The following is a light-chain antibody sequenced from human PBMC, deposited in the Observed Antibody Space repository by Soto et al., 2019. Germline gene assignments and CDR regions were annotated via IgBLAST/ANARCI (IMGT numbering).Light chain of an antibody. J-gene: IGLJ3*02. Sequence: QSVLTQPPSASGTPGQRVTISCSGSSSNIGSNTVNWYQQLPGTAPKLLIYSNNQRPSGVPDRFSGSKSCTSASLAISGLQSEDEAEYYCAAWDDSLNGRVFGGGTKLTVL. CDR2: SNN. V-gene: IGLV1-44*01. CDR3: AAWDDSLNGRV. CDR1: SSNIGSNT.